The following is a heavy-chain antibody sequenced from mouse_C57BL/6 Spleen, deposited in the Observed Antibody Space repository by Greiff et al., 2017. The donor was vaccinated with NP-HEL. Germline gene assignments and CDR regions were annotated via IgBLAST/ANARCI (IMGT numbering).Heavy chain of an antibody. CDR2: IYPGSGST. V-gene: IGHV1-55*01. Sequence: QVQLQQPGAELVKPGASVKMSCKASGYTFTSYWITWVKQRPGHGLEWIGDIYPGSGSTNSNEKFKSKATLTVDTSSSTAYMQLSSLTSEDSAVYYCARSHYYGSSYVARAMDYWGQGTSVTVSS. J-gene: IGHJ4*01. D-gene: IGHD1-1*01. CDR1: GYTFTSYW. CDR3: ARSHYYGSSYVARAMDY.